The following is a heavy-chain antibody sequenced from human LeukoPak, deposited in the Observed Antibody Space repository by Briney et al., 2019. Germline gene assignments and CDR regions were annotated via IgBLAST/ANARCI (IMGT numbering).Heavy chain of an antibody. Sequence: SETLSLTCTVSGGSISSSSYFWGWIRQPPGKGLEWIGSIYYSGSTYYNPSLKSRVTISVDTSKNEFSLELSAGTAADTAVYYCASPVTGYSSGWYSTDYWGQGTLVTVSS. V-gene: IGHV4-39*01. CDR3: ASPVTGYSSGWYSTDY. D-gene: IGHD6-19*01. CDR1: GGSISSSSYF. J-gene: IGHJ4*02. CDR2: IYYSGST.